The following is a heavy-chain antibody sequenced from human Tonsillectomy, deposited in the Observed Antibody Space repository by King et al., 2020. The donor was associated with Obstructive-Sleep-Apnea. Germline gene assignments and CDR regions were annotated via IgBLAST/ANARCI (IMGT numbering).Heavy chain of an antibody. J-gene: IGHJ6*02. CDR3: GRDRGGGIVVVPAAMDYYGMDV. D-gene: IGHD2-2*01. Sequence: QLQESGPGLVKPSETLSLTCTVSGGSISSSSYYWGWIRKPPGKGLEWIGSIYYSGSTYYNPSLKSRVTISVDTSKNQFSLKLSSVTAADTAVYYCGRDRGGGIVVVPAAMDYYGMDVWGQGTTVTVSS. CDR1: GGSISSSSYY. CDR2: IYYSGST. V-gene: IGHV4-39*07.